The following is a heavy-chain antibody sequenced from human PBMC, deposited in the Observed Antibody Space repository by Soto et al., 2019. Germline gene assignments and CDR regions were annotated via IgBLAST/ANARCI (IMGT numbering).Heavy chain of an antibody. CDR1: GFTFSSYD. CDR2: IGTAGDT. J-gene: IGHJ6*02. Sequence: GGSLRLSCAASGFTFSSYDMHWVRQATGKGLEWVSAIGTAGDTYYPGSVKGRFTISRENAKNSLYLQMNSLRAEDTAVYYCARDFIVYGEYVSYYYYGMDVWGQGTTVTVSS. D-gene: IGHD4-17*01. CDR3: ARDFIVYGEYVSYYYYGMDV. V-gene: IGHV3-13*01.